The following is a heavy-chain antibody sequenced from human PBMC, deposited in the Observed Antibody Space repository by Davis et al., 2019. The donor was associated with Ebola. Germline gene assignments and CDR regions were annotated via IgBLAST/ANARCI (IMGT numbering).Heavy chain of an antibody. J-gene: IGHJ3*02. CDR1: GGTFSSYA. D-gene: IGHD3-3*01. CDR3: ARDGLEWSRYAFDI. CDR2: IIPIFGTA. V-gene: IGHV1-69*13. Sequence: SVKVSCKASGGTFSSYAISWVRQAPGQGLEWMGGIIPIFGTANYAQKFQGRVTITADESTSTAYMELSSLRSEDTAVYYCARDGLEWSRYAFDIWGQGTMVTVSS.